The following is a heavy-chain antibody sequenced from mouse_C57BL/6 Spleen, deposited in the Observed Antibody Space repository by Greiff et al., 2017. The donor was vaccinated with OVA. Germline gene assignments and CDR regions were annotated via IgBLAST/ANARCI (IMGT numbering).Heavy chain of an antibody. CDR1: GYTFTDYY. Sequence: EVQLQQSGPELVKPGASVKLSCKASGYTFTDYYMNWVKQSPGKSLEWIGDINPNNGGTSYNQKFKGKATLTVDKSSSTAYMQLRSLTSEDYAVSCCARGANRFYEDWGQGATLTVSS. CDR3: ARGANRFYED. CDR2: INPNNGGT. J-gene: IGHJ2*01. V-gene: IGHV1-26*01. D-gene: IGHD2-3*01.